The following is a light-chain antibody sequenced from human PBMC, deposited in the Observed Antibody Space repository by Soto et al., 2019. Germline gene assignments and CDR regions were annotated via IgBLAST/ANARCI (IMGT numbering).Light chain of an antibody. Sequence: QSVLTQSPSVSGAPGQRVTISCTGSSSNIGAGYDVHWYQQLPGTAPKLLIYANSNRPSGVPDRFSGSKSGTSASLAITGLQAXXXADYYCQSYDSSLSGYVFGTGTKLTVL. V-gene: IGLV1-40*01. CDR2: ANS. J-gene: IGLJ1*01. CDR1: SSNIGAGYD. CDR3: QSYDSSLSGYV.